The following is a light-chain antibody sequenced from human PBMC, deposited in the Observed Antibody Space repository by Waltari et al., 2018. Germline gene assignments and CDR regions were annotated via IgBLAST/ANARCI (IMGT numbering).Light chain of an antibody. Sequence: GVMTQSPLPLPVTLGQADSISCNSRQSPVHSHGNPHLTWFQQRPVQSPRRLIYRVYQRDSGVPDRFRGSGSGTYFTLKISRVEAEDIGVYYCMQGTHWPYTFGHGTKLDIK. CDR3: MQGTHWPYT. J-gene: IGKJ2*01. V-gene: IGKV2-30*02. CDR1: QSPVHSHGNPH. CDR2: RVY.